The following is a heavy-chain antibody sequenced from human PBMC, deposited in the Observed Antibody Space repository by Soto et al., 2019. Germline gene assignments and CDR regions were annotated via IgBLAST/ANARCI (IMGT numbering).Heavy chain of an antibody. V-gene: IGHV4-4*07. J-gene: IGHJ5*02. D-gene: IGHD3-3*01. CDR1: GGSMGSYY. CDR2: VYSSGGT. Sequence: LSLTCTVSGGSMGSYYWTLIRQPAGKGLEWIGRVYSSGGTHYNPSLKSRVTISLDTSKNQFSLRLLSVTDADTAVYYCARGQRFSDWFDPWGQGTLVTVSS. CDR3: ARGQRFSDWFDP.